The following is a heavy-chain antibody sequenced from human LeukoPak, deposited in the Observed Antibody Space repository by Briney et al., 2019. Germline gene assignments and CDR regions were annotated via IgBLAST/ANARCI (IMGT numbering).Heavy chain of an antibody. CDR3: AKDRYFDNSGDHYESEY. J-gene: IGHJ4*02. CDR2: VSGSGGST. D-gene: IGHD3-22*01. Sequence: GGSLRLSRAASGFTFSRYGMSWVRQAPGKGLDWVSAVSGSGGSTNYADSVTGRFTISRDNSKDTLYLQMNSLRAEDTAVYYCAKDRYFDNSGDHYESEYWGQGTLVTVSS. CDR1: GFTFSRYG. V-gene: IGHV3-23*01.